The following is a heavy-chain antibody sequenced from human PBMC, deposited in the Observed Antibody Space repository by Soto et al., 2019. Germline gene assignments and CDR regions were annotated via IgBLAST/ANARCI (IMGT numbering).Heavy chain of an antibody. CDR1: GGTLYNYA. J-gene: IGHJ3*02. D-gene: IGHD3-10*01. CDR3: ARGDYYGSGRYYLDAFNM. Sequence: QVQLVQSGAEVKKPGSSVKVSCKASGGTLYNYAISWVRQAPRHGLEWNGGIILISGATSYAQKFQGRVTITADESTSIAYMELSSLGSEDTALYYCARGDYYGSGRYYLDAFNMWSQGTMVTVSS. V-gene: IGHV1-69*01. CDR2: IILISGAT.